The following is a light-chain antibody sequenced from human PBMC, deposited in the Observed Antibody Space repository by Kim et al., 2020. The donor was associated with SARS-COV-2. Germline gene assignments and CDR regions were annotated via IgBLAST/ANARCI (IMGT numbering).Light chain of an antibody. CDR1: RDIRNY. V-gene: IGKV1-33*01. Sequence: SASVGDRVTITCQASRDIRNYINWYQQKPGKAPKLLIYDASNLETGVPSRFSGSASGTDFTFTISSLQPEDFATYHCQQYANLPYTFGQGTKLEI. J-gene: IGKJ2*01. CDR3: QQYANLPYT. CDR2: DAS.